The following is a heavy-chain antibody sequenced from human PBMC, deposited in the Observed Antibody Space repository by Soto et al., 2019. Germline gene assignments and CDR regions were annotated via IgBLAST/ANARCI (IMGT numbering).Heavy chain of an antibody. CDR3: AKGFSGYSYGCSY. V-gene: IGHV3-23*01. J-gene: IGHJ4*02. CDR2: ISGSGGST. D-gene: IGHD5-18*01. Sequence: AGGSLRLSCAASGFTFSSYALSWVRQAPGKGLEWVSAISGSGGSTYYADSVKGRFTISRDNSKNTLYLQMNSLRAEDTAVYYCAKGFSGYSYGCSYWGQGTLVTVSS. CDR1: GFTFSSYA.